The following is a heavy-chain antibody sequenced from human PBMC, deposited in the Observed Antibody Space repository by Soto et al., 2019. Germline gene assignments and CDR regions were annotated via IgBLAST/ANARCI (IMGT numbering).Heavy chain of an antibody. J-gene: IGHJ6*02. Sequence: GGSLRLSCAASGFTFCSYAMHWVRQAPGKGLEWVAVISYDGSNKYYADSVKGRFTISRDNSKNTLYLQMNSLRAEDTAVYYCARGKLGIVHYGYYYYYYGMDVWGQGTTVTVSS. CDR2: ISYDGSNK. D-gene: IGHD7-27*01. CDR1: GFTFCSYA. CDR3: ARGKLGIVHYGYYYYYYGMDV. V-gene: IGHV3-30-3*01.